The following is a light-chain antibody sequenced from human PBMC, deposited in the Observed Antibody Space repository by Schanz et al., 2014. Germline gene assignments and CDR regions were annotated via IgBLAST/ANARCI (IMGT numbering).Light chain of an antibody. CDR1: SSDVGGYNY. CDR2: DVS. J-gene: IGLJ2*01. Sequence: QSALTQPASVSGSPGQSITISCTGTSSDVGGYNYVSWYQQHPGKAPKVIIYDVSYRPSGISNRFSGSKSAYTASLTISGLQAEDEADYYCSSYATTNTLVFGGGTKLTVL. V-gene: IGLV2-14*01. CDR3: SSYATTNTLV.